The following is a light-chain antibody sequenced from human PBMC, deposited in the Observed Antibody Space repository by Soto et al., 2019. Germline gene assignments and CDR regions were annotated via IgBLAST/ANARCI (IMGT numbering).Light chain of an antibody. CDR1: QSVAGY. CDR3: QQRSNWPLT. V-gene: IGKV3-11*01. CDR2: DAS. J-gene: IGKJ4*01. Sequence: EIVLTQSPGTLSLSPGERATLSCRASQSVAGYLAWYQQKPGQAPRLLIYDASTRATGISARFNGSGSGTDFTLTISSLDPEDFAVYYCQQRSNWPLTFGGGTKVEIK.